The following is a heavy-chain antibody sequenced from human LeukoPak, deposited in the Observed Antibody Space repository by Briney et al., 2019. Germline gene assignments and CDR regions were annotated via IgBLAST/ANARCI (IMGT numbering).Heavy chain of an antibody. V-gene: IGHV4-59*08. D-gene: IGHD3-16*01. CDR2: IYYSGST. CDR3: ARHEGILSLLYYFDY. J-gene: IGHJ4*02. Sequence: PSETLSLTCTVSGGSISSYYWSWIRQPPGKGLEWIGYIYYSGSTNYNPSLKSRVTISVDTPKNQFSLKLSSVTAADTAVYYCARHEGILSLLYYFDYWGQGTLVTVSS. CDR1: GGSISSYY.